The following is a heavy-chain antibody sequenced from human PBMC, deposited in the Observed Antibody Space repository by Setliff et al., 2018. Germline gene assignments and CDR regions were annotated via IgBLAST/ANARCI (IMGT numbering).Heavy chain of an antibody. Sequence: GSGPTLVNPTQTLTLTCTLSGFSLTAGGVGVGWIRQPPGKALEWLALIYCNEHEYYSPSLKTRLSITKDTSKNQVVLTMTNMGPVDTGTYFCARAKVLRFSEGNDILTPYSIFDYWGQGALVTVSS. CDR1: GFSLTAGGVG. V-gene: IGHV2-5*01. J-gene: IGHJ4*02. CDR2: IYCNEHE. CDR3: ARAKVLRFSEGNDILTPYSIFDY. D-gene: IGHD3-9*01.